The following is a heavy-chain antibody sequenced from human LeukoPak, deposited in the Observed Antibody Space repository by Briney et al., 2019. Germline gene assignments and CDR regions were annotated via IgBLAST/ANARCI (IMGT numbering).Heavy chain of an antibody. CDR1: GYTFTSYG. Sequence: GASVKVSCKASGYTFTSYGISWVRQAPGQGLEWMGWISAYNGNTNYAQKLQGRVTMTTDTSTSTAYMELRSLRSDDTAVYYCARVITHGDYYYNYGMDVWGQGTTVTVSS. J-gene: IGHJ6*02. CDR3: ARVITHGDYYYNYGMDV. V-gene: IGHV1-18*01. CDR2: ISAYNGNT. D-gene: IGHD3-10*01.